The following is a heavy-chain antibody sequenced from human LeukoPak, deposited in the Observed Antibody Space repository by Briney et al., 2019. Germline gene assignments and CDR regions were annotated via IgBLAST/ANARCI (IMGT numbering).Heavy chain of an antibody. D-gene: IGHD3-10*01. V-gene: IGHV1-2*02. J-gene: IGHJ6*02. Sequence: ASVRVSCKASGYTFSDHYMHWVRQAPGQGLEWMGWIKANSGGTNYAQKFEDRVTMTRDTSISTVYMELSRLRSDDTAPYYCARGDSMVRGDYYGLDVWGQGTTVTVSS. CDR2: IKANSGGT. CDR3: ARGDSMVRGDYYGLDV. CDR1: GYTFSDHY.